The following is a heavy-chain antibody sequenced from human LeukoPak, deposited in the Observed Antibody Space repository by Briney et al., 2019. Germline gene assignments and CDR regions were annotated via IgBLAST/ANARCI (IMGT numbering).Heavy chain of an antibody. Sequence: ETLSLTCTVSGGSISSYYWSWIRQPPGKGLEWIGYIYYSGSTNYNPSLKSRVTISVDTSKNQFSLKLSSVTAADTAVYYCAKEGDYYGSGSYLVWGQGTLVTVSS. CDR2: IYYSGST. D-gene: IGHD3-10*01. CDR3: AKEGDYYGSGSYLV. CDR1: GGSISSYY. V-gene: IGHV4-59*12. J-gene: IGHJ4*02.